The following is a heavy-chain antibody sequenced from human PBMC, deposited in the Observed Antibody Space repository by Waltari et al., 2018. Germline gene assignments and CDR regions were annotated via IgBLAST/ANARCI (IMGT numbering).Heavy chain of an antibody. CDR3: ARDYCSSISCVFDY. Sequence: QVQLVQSGAEVKKPGASVKVSCKASGYTFTGYYMHWVRQAPGQGLVWRGRINLTSGGTNDAQKFQGRVTMTRETSISTVYMELSRLTSDDTAMYYCARDYCSSISCVFDYWGQGTLVTVSS. CDR1: GYTFTGYY. J-gene: IGHJ4*02. V-gene: IGHV1-2*06. CDR2: INLTSGGT. D-gene: IGHD2-2*01.